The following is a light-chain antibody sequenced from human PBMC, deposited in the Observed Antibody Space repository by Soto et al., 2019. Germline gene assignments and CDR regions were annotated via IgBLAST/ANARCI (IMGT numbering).Light chain of an antibody. CDR3: SSFAANDNVV. J-gene: IGLJ3*02. V-gene: IGLV2-8*01. Sequence: QSALTQPPSASGSPGQSVTISCTGTSSDVGAYDYVCWYQQHPGKAPKLMIYEVNKRPSGVPDRFSGSKSGNTASLTVSGLQAGDEDDYYCSSFAANDNVVFGGVTKLTVL. CDR2: EVN. CDR1: SSDVGAYDY.